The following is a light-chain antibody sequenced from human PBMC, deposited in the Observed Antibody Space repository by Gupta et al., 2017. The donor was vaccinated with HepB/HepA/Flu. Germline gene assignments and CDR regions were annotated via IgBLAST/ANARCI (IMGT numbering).Light chain of an antibody. V-gene: IGLV8-61*01. CDR3: VLYIGTGVVV. CDR1: SGSVSATYY. Sequence: QSVVTQEPSFSVSPGETVTLTCGLTSGSVSATYYPSWYQQTPGQAPRMLIYATNSRSSGVPDRFSGSILGNKAALTITGAQAEDESDYYCVLYIGTGVVVIGGGTKLTGL. J-gene: IGLJ2*01. CDR2: ATN.